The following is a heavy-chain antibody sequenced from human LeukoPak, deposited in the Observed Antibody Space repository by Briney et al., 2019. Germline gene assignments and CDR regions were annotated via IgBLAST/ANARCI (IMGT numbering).Heavy chain of an antibody. CDR1: GGSFSGYF. D-gene: IGHD3-22*01. CDR3: ARDRYYYDSSGYLFDY. V-gene: IGHV4-34*01. Sequence: SESLSLTCAVYGGSFSGYFLSWIRQPPGEGLEWIGEIDHSGSTTYNPSLKSRVTMSVDTSKNQFSLKLSSVTAADTAVYYCARDRYYYDSSGYLFDYWGQGTLVTVSS. CDR2: IDHSGST. J-gene: IGHJ4*02.